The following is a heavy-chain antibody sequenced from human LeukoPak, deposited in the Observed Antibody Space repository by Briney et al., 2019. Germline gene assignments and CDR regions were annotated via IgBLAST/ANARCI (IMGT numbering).Heavy chain of an antibody. J-gene: IGHJ4*02. CDR2: ISSSSSYI. V-gene: IGHV3-21*04. Sequence: PGGSLRLSCAASGFTFSSYSMNWVRQAPGKGLEWVSSISSSSSYIYYADSVKGRFTISRDNSKNTLYLQMNSLRAEDTAVYYCAKGVVTYYYDSSGYYFFDYWGQGTLVTVSS. CDR1: GFTFSSYS. CDR3: AKGVVTYYYDSSGYYFFDY. D-gene: IGHD3-22*01.